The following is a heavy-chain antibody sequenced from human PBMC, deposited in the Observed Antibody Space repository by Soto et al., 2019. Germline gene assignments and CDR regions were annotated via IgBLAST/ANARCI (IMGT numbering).Heavy chain of an antibody. CDR1: GGSFSGYY. CDR2: INHSGST. J-gene: IGHJ4*02. V-gene: IGHV4-34*01. D-gene: IGHD6-19*01. CDR3: ARTATYSSGWYSRLAGTNYFDY. Sequence: SETLSLTCAAYGGSFSGYYWSWIRQPPGKGLEWIGEINHSGSTNYNPSLKSRVTISVDTSKNQFSLKLSSVTAADTAVYYCARTATYSSGWYSRLAGTNYFDYWGQGTLVTVSS.